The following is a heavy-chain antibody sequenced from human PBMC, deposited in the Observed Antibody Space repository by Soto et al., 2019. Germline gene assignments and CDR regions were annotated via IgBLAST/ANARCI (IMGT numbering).Heavy chain of an antibody. J-gene: IGHJ3*02. V-gene: IGHV3-48*02. CDR3: ARGTRQLAGTTAFDI. CDR1: GFTFSSYS. CDR2: ISSSSSTI. D-gene: IGHD1-1*01. Sequence: PGGSLRLSCAASGFTFSSYSMNWVRQAPGKGLEWVSYISSSSSTIYYADSVKGRLTIPRDNAKNSLYLQMNSLRDEDTAVYYCARGTRQLAGTTAFDIWGQGTMVTVSS.